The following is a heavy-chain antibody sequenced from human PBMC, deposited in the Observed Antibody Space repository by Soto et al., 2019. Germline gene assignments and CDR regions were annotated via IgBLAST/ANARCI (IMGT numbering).Heavy chain of an antibody. CDR3: ARGLAVLMVYAKRGNWFDP. Sequence: ASVKVSCKASGYTFSGYYMHWVRQAPGQGLEWMGWINPNSGGTNYAQKFQGRVTMTRDTSISTAYMELSRLRSDDTAVYYCARGLAVLMVYAKRGNWFDPWGQGTLVTVSS. V-gene: IGHV1-2*02. J-gene: IGHJ5*02. CDR1: GYTFSGYY. D-gene: IGHD2-8*01. CDR2: INPNSGGT.